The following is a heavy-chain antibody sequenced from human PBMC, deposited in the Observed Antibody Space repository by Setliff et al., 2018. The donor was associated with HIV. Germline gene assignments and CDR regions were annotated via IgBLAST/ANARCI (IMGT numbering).Heavy chain of an antibody. CDR3: ARISTYYYDSSGYFRADYYYYYMDV. V-gene: IGHV1-18*01. CDR2: ISAYNGNT. J-gene: IGHJ6*03. Sequence: ASVKVSCKASGYTFTSYGISWVRQAPGQGLEWMGWISAYNGNTNYAQKLQGRVTMTTDTSTSTAYMELRSLRSDDTAVYYCARISTYYYDSSGYFRADYYYYYMDVWGKGTTGTVS. CDR1: GYTFTSYG. D-gene: IGHD3-22*01.